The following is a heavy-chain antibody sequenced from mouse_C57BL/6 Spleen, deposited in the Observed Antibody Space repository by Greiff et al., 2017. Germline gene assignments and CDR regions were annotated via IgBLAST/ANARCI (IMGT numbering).Heavy chain of an antibody. J-gene: IGHJ2*01. V-gene: IGHV1-54*01. CDR3: ARSTTVVGNFDY. CDR1: GYAFTNYL. D-gene: IGHD1-1*01. Sequence: VQLQQSGAELVRPGTSVKVSCKASGYAFTNYLIEWVKQRPGQGLEWIGVINPGSGGTNYNEKFKGKATLTADKSSSTAYMQLSSLTSEDSAVYFCARSTTVVGNFDYWGQGTTLTVSS. CDR2: INPGSGGT.